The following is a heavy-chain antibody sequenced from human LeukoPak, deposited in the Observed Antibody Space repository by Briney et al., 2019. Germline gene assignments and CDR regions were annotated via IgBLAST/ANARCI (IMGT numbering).Heavy chain of an antibody. CDR1: GFTFSSYW. CDR2: INSDGSST. CDR3: ARARYSSGWRGRENWFDP. J-gene: IGHJ5*02. V-gene: IGHV3-74*01. D-gene: IGHD6-19*01. Sequence: PGGSLRLSCAASGFTFSSYWMHWVRQAPGKGLVWVSRINSDGSSTSYADSVKGRFTISRDNAKNTLYLQMDSLRAEDTAVYYCARARYSSGWRGRENWFDPWGQGTLVTVSS.